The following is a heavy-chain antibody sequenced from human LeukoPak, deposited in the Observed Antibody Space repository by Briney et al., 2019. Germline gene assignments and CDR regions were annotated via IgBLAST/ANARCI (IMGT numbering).Heavy chain of an antibody. D-gene: IGHD2-21*01. CDR1: GFTFSSYA. CDR2: ISYDGSNK. J-gene: IGHJ6*02. CDR3: AKRGLGYCGGSNCPYYYGMDV. V-gene: IGHV3-30-3*02. Sequence: GGSLRLSCAASGFTFSSYAMHWVRQAPGKGLEWVAVISYDGSNKYYADSVKGRFTISRDNSKNTLYLQMNSLRAEDTAVYYCAKRGLGYCGGSNCPYYYGMDVWGQGTTVTVSS.